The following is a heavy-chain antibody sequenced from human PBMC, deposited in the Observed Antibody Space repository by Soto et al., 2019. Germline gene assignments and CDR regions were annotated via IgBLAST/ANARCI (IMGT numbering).Heavy chain of an antibody. J-gene: IGHJ5*01. Sequence: QVQLVQSGAEVKKPGASVKVACKASGYTFTSYGISWVRQAPGQGLEWMGWISAYNGDTNYAQNLRGRVTMTTDTSTNTAYMERSNLSHDDPAVYYGARGGGGIQLWFDSWGQGSLVTVSS. CDR2: ISAYNGDT. CDR3: ARGGGGIQLWFDS. CDR1: GYTFTSYG. D-gene: IGHD5-18*01. V-gene: IGHV1-18*01.